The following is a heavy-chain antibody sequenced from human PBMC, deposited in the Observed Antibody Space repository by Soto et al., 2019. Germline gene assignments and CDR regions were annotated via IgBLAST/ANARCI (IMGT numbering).Heavy chain of an antibody. CDR1: GFTFSSYW. CDR2: IKEDGSEK. D-gene: IGHD2-21*02. J-gene: IGHJ3*02. CDR3: ARSQDCRGDCYSVYAVDI. Sequence: GGSLRLSCAASGFTFSSYWMKWVRQAPGKGLEWVANIKEDGSEKYYADSVQGRLTISRDNAKNSLYLQMNSPRVEDTAVYYCARSQDCRGDCYSVYAVDIWGQGTMVTVSS. V-gene: IGHV3-7*01.